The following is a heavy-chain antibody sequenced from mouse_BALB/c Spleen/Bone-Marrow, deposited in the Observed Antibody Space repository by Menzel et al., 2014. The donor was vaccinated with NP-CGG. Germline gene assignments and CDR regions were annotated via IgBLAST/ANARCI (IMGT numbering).Heavy chain of an antibody. Sequence: VQLQQSGAELVKPVASVELSCTASGFNIKDTYMHWVKQRPEQGLEWIGRIDPANGNTKYDPKFQGKATITADTSSNTAHLQLSSLTSEDTAVYYCATMITDWYFDVWGAGTTVTVSS. V-gene: IGHV14-3*02. D-gene: IGHD2-4*01. CDR3: ATMITDWYFDV. CDR2: IDPANGNT. J-gene: IGHJ1*01. CDR1: GFNIKDTY.